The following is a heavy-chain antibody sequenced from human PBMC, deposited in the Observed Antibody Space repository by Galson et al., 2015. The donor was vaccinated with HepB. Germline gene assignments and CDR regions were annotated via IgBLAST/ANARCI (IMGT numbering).Heavy chain of an antibody. Sequence: SLRLSCAASGFTFSSYSMNWVHQAPGKGLEWVSYISSSSSTIYYADSVKGRFTISRDNAKNSLYLQMNSLRAEDTAVYYCASSDLLRATTVERRQIYYYYGMDVWGQGTTVTVSS. CDR1: GFTFSSYS. J-gene: IGHJ6*02. CDR2: ISSSSSTI. CDR3: ASSDLLRATTVERRQIYYYYGMDV. V-gene: IGHV3-48*01. D-gene: IGHD1-1*01.